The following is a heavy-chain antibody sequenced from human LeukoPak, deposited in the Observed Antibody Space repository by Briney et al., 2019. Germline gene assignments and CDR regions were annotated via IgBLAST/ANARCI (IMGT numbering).Heavy chain of an antibody. CDR1: GFTFSSYS. D-gene: IGHD1-26*01. CDR3: ARDRRELLDGMDV. V-gene: IGHV3-48*01. J-gene: IGHJ6*02. CDR2: ITSDSTTM. Sequence: GGSLRLSCAASGFTFSSYSMNWVRQAPGQGLEWVSYITSDSTTMFYADSVKGRFTASRDNAENSMYLQINSLRAEDTAVYYCARDRRELLDGMDVWGQGTTVTVSS.